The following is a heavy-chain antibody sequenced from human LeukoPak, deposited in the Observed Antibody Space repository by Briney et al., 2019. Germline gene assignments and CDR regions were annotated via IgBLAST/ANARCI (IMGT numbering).Heavy chain of an antibody. D-gene: IGHD6-13*01. CDR2: ISSSSSYI. CDR3: ARDPRSSSWRDYYYYMDV. J-gene: IGHJ6*03. Sequence: GGSLRLSCAASGFTFRSYTMNWVRQAPGKGLEWVSSISSSSSYIYYADSVKGRFTISRDNAKNSLYLQMNSLRAEDTAVYYCARDPRSSSWRDYYYYMDVWGKGTTVTVSS. CDR1: GFTFRSYT. V-gene: IGHV3-21*01.